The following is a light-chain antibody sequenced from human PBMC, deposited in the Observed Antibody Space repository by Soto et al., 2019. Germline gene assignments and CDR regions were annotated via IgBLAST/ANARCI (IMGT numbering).Light chain of an antibody. CDR3: QQFERSPRYT. CDR1: QSVNSDY. CDR2: GAS. V-gene: IGKV3-20*01. J-gene: IGKJ2*01. Sequence: EIVLTQSPGTLSMSPGERATLSCRASQSVNSDYLAWYRQSPGQAPRLLIYGASTRATGIPDRFSGSGSGTVFTLTISRLEPDDFAVYYCQQFERSPRYTFGQGTKLEMK.